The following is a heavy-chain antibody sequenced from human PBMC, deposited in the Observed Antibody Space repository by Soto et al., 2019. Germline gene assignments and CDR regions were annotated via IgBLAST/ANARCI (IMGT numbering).Heavy chain of an antibody. D-gene: IGHD3-10*01. CDR2: IIYDGSTK. J-gene: IGHJ4*02. Sequence: QVQLVESGGGVVQPGRSLRLSCAASGFTFNSYGMHWVRQAPGKGLEWLAVIIYDGSTKYYADSVKGRFTISRDNSKSTLYLQMNSLRAEDTAVYYSAKDRMGAGVRGYFDYWGQGTLVTVSS. V-gene: IGHV3-30*18. CDR1: GFTFNSYG. CDR3: AKDRMGAGVRGYFDY.